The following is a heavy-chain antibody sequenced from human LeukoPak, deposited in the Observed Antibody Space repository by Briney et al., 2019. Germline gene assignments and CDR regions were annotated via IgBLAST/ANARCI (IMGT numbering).Heavy chain of an antibody. J-gene: IGHJ4*01. CDR3: VRGYNSFDC. D-gene: IGHD3-22*01. V-gene: IGHV3-72*01. Sequence: PGGSLRLSCAASGFTFSDFYMDWVRQTPEKGLEWVARSRNKANGYTTEYAASVKGRFIISRDESTNSLSLLMNSLRAEDTAVYFCVRGYNSFDCWGHGTLVTVSS. CDR1: GFTFSDFY. CDR2: SRNKANGYTT.